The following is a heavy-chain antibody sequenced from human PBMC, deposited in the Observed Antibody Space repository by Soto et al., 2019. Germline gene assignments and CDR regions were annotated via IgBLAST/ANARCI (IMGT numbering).Heavy chain of an antibody. J-gene: IGHJ3*02. D-gene: IGHD6-19*01. CDR1: GFTFSTYW. V-gene: IGHV3-74*01. CDR3: ARGGGNSDWYSAFDI. CDR2: INSDGSTT. Sequence: EVQLVESGGGLVQPGGSLRLSCAATGFTFSTYWVHWVRQAPGKGLVWVSRINSDGSTTNYADSVKGRFTISRDNAKNTLYLQMNIRRVEDTAVYYCARGGGNSDWYSAFDIWGQGTMVTVSS.